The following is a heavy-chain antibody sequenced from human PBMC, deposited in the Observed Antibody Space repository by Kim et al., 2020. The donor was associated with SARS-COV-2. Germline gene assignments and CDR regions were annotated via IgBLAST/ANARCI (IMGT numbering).Heavy chain of an antibody. CDR3: ARDFSESSVAPFDI. CDR2: FFYRGIT. V-gene: IGHV4-59*01. J-gene: IGHJ3*02. D-gene: IGHD2-15*01. Sequence: SETLSLTCTISGGSISSYYWSWIRQPPGKGLEWIGYFFYRGITNNNPSLRSRVTISVDTSKNQFSLRLSSVTAADTAVYYCARDFSESSVAPFDIWGQGTMLTVSS. CDR1: GGSISSYY.